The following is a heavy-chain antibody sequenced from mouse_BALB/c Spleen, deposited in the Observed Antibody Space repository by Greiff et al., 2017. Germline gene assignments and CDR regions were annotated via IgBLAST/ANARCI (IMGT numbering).Heavy chain of an antibody. V-gene: IGHV1-5*01. CDR2: IYPGNSDT. CDR3: TRKTTVVYFDY. J-gene: IGHJ2*01. D-gene: IGHD1-1*01. CDR1: GYSFTSYW. Sequence: EVQLQESGTVLARPGASVKMSCKASGYSFTSYWMHWVKQRPGQGLEWIGAIYPGNSDTSYNQKFKGKAKLTAVTSASTAYMELSSLTNEDSAVYYCTRKTTVVYFDYWGQGTTLTVSS.